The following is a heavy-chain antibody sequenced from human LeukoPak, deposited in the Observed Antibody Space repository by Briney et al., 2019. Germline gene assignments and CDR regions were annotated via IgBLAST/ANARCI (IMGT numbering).Heavy chain of an antibody. CDR3: ARVLSGSYDNYFDY. D-gene: IGHD1-26*01. J-gene: IGHJ4*02. CDR2: ISYDGSDK. Sequence: QPGRSLRLSCAASGFAFSSYDMHWVRQAPGKGLEWVAVISYDGSDKYYVDSVKGRFTISRDNSKNTLYLQMNSLKAEDAAVYYCARVLSGSYDNYFDYRGQGTLVTVSS. V-gene: IGHV3-30*03. CDR1: GFAFSSYD.